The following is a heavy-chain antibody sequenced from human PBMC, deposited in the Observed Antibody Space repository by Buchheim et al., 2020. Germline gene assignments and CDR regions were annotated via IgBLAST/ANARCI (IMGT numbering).Heavy chain of an antibody. J-gene: IGHJ5*02. CDR3: VGGLLRSLEWLFVP. CDR2: ISFDGTNT. V-gene: IGHV3-30*03. Sequence: QVQLVESGGGVVQPGRSLRLSCAASGFTFSNHGMYWVRQAPGKGLQWVALISFDGTNTSYADSFMGRFTVSRDNSKNTLHLQMNSLRLEDTAVYYCVGGLLRSLEWLFVPWGQGT. CDR1: GFTFSNHG. D-gene: IGHD3-3*01.